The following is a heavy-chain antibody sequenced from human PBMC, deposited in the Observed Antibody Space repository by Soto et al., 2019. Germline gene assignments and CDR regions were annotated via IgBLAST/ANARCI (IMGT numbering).Heavy chain of an antibody. CDR1: GFSLSTSGVG. Sequence: QITLKESGPTLVKPTQTLTLTCTFSGFSLSTSGVGVGWIRQPPGKALEWLALIYWDDDKRYSPSLKSRLTIPKDTSKNQVVLTMTNMDPVDTATYYCAHTRIQLWLRWFDYWGQGTLVTVSS. CDR3: AHTRIQLWLRWFDY. V-gene: IGHV2-5*02. CDR2: IYWDDDK. D-gene: IGHD5-18*01. J-gene: IGHJ4*02.